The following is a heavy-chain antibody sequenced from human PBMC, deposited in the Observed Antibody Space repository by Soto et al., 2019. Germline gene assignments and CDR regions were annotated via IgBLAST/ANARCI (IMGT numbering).Heavy chain of an antibody. D-gene: IGHD6-13*01. CDR1: GGSISSSSYY. Sequence: SETLSLTCTVSGGSISSSSYYWGWIRQPPGKGLEWIGNVYYGGSTYYNPSLQSRVAISVDTSKNQFSLKVKSVTAADTAIYYCARAGSTWRYFFDYWGQGSLVTVSS. J-gene: IGHJ4*02. V-gene: IGHV4-39*07. CDR2: VYYGGST. CDR3: ARAGSTWRYFFDY.